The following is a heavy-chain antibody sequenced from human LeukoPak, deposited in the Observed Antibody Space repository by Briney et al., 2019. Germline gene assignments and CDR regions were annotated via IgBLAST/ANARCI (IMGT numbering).Heavy chain of an antibody. CDR1: GFTFSNAW. J-gene: IGHJ4*02. Sequence: GGSLRLSCAASGFTFSNAWMSSARQAPGKGLEWVGRIKSKTDGGTTDYAAPVKGRFTISRDDSKNTLYLQMNSLKTEDTAVYYCTTDDLDTAMITPDYGGQGTLVTVSS. CDR3: TTDDLDTAMITPDY. V-gene: IGHV3-15*01. CDR2: IKSKTDGGTT. D-gene: IGHD5-18*01.